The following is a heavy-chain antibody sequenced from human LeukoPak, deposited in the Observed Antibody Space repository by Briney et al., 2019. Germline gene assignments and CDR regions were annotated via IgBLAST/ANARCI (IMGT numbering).Heavy chain of an antibody. CDR3: ARGFGGGNPSWFDP. CDR2: ISSSSSYI. CDR1: GFTFSSYS. D-gene: IGHD4-23*01. Sequence: GGSLRLSCAASGFTFSSYSMNWVSQAPGKGLEWVSSISSSSSYIYYADSVKGRFTISRDNAKNSLYLQMNSLRAEDTAVYYCARGFGGGNPSWFDPWGQGTLVTVSS. J-gene: IGHJ5*02. V-gene: IGHV3-21*01.